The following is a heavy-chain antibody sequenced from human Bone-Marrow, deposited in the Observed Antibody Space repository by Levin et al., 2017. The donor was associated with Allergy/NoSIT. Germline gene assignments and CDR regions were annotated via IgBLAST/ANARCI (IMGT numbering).Heavy chain of an antibody. CDR3: ARLRNAAFDI. V-gene: IGHV3-13*01. D-gene: IGHD4-11*01. J-gene: IGHJ3*02. CDR1: GFSFSNYD. CDR2: IGTAGDS. Sequence: PGGSLRLSCAASGFSFSNYDFHWVRQGTGQGLEWVSAIGTAGDSYYPGSVKGRFTISRENAKNSLYLQMNSLRAGDTAVYYCARLRNAAFDIWGQGTMVTVSS.